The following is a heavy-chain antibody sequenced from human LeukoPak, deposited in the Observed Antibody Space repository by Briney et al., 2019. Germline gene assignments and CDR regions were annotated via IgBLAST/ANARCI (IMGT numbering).Heavy chain of an antibody. D-gene: IGHD3-9*01. V-gene: IGHV3-7*01. Sequence: GGSLRLSCVASGFPFSSYWMSWVRQAPGKGLEFVANMKEDGSVKNYVDSVKGRFTISRDNAENSVYLQMNSLRAEDTAVYYCARGSGNFDWLFDYWGQGTLVTVSS. CDR3: ARGSGNFDWLFDY. CDR1: GFPFSSYW. J-gene: IGHJ4*02. CDR2: MKEDGSVK.